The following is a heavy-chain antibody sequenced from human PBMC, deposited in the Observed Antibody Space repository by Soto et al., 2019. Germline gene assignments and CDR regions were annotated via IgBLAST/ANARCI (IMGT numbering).Heavy chain of an antibody. D-gene: IGHD3-9*01. CDR1: GFTFDDYA. J-gene: IGHJ6*02. CDR3: ARDKTSYDILTGYYSYGMDV. CDR2: ISWNSGSI. V-gene: IGHV3-9*01. Sequence: PGGSLRLSCAASGFTFDDYALHWVRQAPGKGLEWVSGISWNSGSIGYADSVRGRFTISRDNAKNSLYLQMNSLRAEDTAVYYCARDKTSYDILTGYYSYGMDVWGQGTTVTVSS.